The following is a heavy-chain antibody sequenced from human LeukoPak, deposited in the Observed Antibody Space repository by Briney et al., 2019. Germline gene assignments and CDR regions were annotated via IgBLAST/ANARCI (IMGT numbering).Heavy chain of an antibody. Sequence: SVKVSCKASGYTFTSYYMHWVRQAPGQGLEWMGGIIPIFGTANYAQKFQGRVTITADESTSTAYMELSSLRSEDTAVYYCARSHSQYCSSTSCWFDYWGQGTLVTVSS. V-gene: IGHV1-69*13. D-gene: IGHD2-2*01. CDR3: ARSHSQYCSSTSCWFDY. CDR1: GYTFTSYY. J-gene: IGHJ4*02. CDR2: IIPIFGTA.